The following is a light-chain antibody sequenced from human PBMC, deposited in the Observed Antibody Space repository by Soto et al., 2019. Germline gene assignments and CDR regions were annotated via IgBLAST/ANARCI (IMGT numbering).Light chain of an antibody. CDR3: ASYTSSSTSVI. CDR1: SSDVGGYKY. Sequence: QSVLTQPASVSGSPGQSITISCTGTSSDVGGYKYVSWYQQHPDKAPKLNIFEVSNRPSGISSRFSGSKSGNTASLTISGLQAEDEADYYCASYTSSSTSVIFGRGTKVTVL. J-gene: IGLJ2*01. V-gene: IGLV2-14*01. CDR2: EVS.